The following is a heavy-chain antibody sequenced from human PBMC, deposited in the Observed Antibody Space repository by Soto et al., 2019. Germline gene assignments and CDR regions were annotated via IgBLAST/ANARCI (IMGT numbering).Heavy chain of an antibody. CDR3: AKDRRAGGNSAFYFDF. V-gene: IGHV3-23*01. J-gene: IGHJ5*01. D-gene: IGHD3-16*01. CDR2: ISATGGGT. CDR1: GFKFSSYA. Sequence: GGSLILCCAASGFKFSSYAMSGVRQAPGKGLEWVSLISATGGGTYYADSVKGRFTISRDNSDNTLYLQVHSLRAEDTAVYYCAKDRRAGGNSAFYFDFWGQGAQVTVSS.